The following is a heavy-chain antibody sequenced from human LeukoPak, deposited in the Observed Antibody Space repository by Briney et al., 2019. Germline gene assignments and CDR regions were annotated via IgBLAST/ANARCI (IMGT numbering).Heavy chain of an antibody. D-gene: IGHD3-10*01. V-gene: IGHV3-48*03. CDR3: ARDGPRGSPFDY. Sequence: SGGSLRLSCAASGFTFSSYEMNWVRQAPGKGLEWVSYISSSGSNIYYADSVKGRFTISRDNAKNSLYLQMNSLRAEDTAVYYCARDGPRGSPFDYWGQGTLVTVSS. J-gene: IGHJ4*02. CDR1: GFTFSSYE. CDR2: ISSSGSNI.